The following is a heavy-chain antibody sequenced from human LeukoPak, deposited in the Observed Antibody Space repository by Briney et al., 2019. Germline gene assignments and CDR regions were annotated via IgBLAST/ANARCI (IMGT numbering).Heavy chain of an antibody. V-gene: IGHV3-53*01. Sequence: GGSLRLSCAASGFTVSSNYMSWVRQAPGKGLEWVSVIYSGGSTYYADSVKGRFTISRDNSKNTLYPQMNSLRAEDTAVYYCARDGDYYYMDVWGKGTTVTVSS. CDR2: IYSGGST. CDR1: GFTVSSNY. J-gene: IGHJ6*03. D-gene: IGHD3-16*01. CDR3: ARDGDYYYMDV.